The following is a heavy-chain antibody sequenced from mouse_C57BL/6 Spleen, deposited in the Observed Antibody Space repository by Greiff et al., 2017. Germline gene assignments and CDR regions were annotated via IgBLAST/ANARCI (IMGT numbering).Heavy chain of an antibody. CDR1: GFTFSSYA. V-gene: IGHV5-4*01. CDR2: ISDGGSYT. J-gene: IGHJ3*01. Sequence: EVKVVESGGGLVKPGGSLKLSCAASGFTFSSYAMSWVRQTPVKRLEWVATISDGGSYTYYPDNVKGRFTISRDNAKNNLYLQMSHLKSEDTAMYYCARDTAQATWTWFAYWGQGTLVTVSA. D-gene: IGHD3-2*02. CDR3: ARDTAQATWTWFAY.